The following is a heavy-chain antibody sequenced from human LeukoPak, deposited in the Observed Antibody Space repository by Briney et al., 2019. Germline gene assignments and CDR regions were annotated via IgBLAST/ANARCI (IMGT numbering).Heavy chain of an antibody. V-gene: IGHV3-74*01. D-gene: IGHD3-16*01. CDR2: IDNDGGST. CDR1: GFTFNDYA. Sequence: GGSLRLSCAASGFTFNDYAMNWVRQAPGKGLVWVSRIDNDGGSTTYADSVKGRFTISRDNAKNTLYLQMNSVRAEDTAVYYCARSSFPYYFDYWGQGTLVTVSS. J-gene: IGHJ4*02. CDR3: ARSSFPYYFDY.